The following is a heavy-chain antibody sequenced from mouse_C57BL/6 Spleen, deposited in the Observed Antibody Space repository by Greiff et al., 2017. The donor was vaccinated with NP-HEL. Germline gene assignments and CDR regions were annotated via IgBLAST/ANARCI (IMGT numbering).Heavy chain of an antibody. CDR1: GYAFSSSW. J-gene: IGHJ2*01. Sequence: QVQLQQPGPELVKPGASVKISCKASGYAFSSSWMNWVKQRPGKGLEWIGRIYPGDGDTNYNGKFKGKATLTADKSSSTAYMQLSSLTSEDSAVYFCARAQFFDYWGQGTTLTVSS. V-gene: IGHV1-82*01. CDR2: IYPGDGDT. CDR3: ARAQFFDY.